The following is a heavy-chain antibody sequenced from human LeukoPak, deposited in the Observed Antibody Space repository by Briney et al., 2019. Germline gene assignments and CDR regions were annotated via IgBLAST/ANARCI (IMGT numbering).Heavy chain of an antibody. CDR3: AKDAPVNIVVVPAANS. V-gene: IGHV3-23*01. CDR2: ISGSGGST. Sequence: GGSLRLSCAASGFTFSSYAMSWVRQAPGKGLEWVSAISGSGGSTYYADSVKGRFTISRDNSQNTLYLQMNSLRAEDTAVYYCAKDAPVNIVVVPAANSWGQGTLVTVSS. CDR1: GFTFSSYA. J-gene: IGHJ4*02. D-gene: IGHD2-2*01.